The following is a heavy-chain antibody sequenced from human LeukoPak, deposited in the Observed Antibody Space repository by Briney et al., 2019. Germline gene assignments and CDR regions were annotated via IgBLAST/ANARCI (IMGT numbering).Heavy chain of an antibody. Sequence: GGSLRLSCAASGFTFSNYGMHWVRQAPGKGLEWVALIWYDGSNKYYADSVRGRFTISRDNSKNTLYLQMKSLRVEDTAVYYCARAGVGAIYYFDYWGQGTLVTVSS. CDR1: GFTFSNYG. D-gene: IGHD1-26*01. J-gene: IGHJ4*02. CDR2: IWYDGSNK. V-gene: IGHV3-33*01. CDR3: ARAGVGAIYYFDY.